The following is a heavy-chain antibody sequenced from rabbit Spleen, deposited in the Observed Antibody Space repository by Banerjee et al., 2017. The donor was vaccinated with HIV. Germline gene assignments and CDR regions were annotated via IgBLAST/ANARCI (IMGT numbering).Heavy chain of an antibody. CDR3: ARDTSSSFSSYGMDL. J-gene: IGHJ6*01. Sequence: QEQLEESGGDLVKPEGSLTLTCTASGFSFRSSYWMCWDRQALGKGLEWIGCIATITGKTCYATWAKGRFTISRASSTTVFLQVTRLTVADTATYFCARDTSSSFSSYGMDLWGQGTLVTVS. CDR1: GFSFRSSYW. CDR2: IATITGKT. V-gene: IGHV1S45*01. D-gene: IGHD1-1*01.